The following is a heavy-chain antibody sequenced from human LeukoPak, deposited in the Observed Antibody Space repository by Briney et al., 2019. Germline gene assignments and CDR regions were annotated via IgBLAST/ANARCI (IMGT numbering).Heavy chain of an antibody. J-gene: IGHJ1*01. V-gene: IGHV3-23*01. CDR2: ISGSGGST. CDR3: AKDLPNPGTSRHFQY. Sequence: PGGSLRLSCAASGVSFTSCALSWVRQAPGKGLEWVSSISGSGGSTYYADSVKGRFTISRDNSKNTLYLQMNSLRAEDTAVYYCAKDLPNPGTSRHFQYWGQGTLVTVSS. CDR1: GVSFTSCA. D-gene: IGHD2-8*01.